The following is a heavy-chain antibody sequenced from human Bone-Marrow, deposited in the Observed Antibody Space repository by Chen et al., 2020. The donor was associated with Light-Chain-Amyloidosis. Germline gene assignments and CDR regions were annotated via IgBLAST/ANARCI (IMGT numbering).Heavy chain of an antibody. CDR3: AKDSGDIVRAVTAFDYYYYMDV. D-gene: IGHD5-12*01. CDR1: GFKFVDYA. CDR2: ISWDSSNI. Sequence: EVQLVESGGGLVQPGRSLRLSCSGSGFKFVDYAMYWVRQAPGKGLEWVSSISWDSSNIGYADSVKGRFTISRDNAKNFLYLQMNSLRAEDTALYYCAKDSGDIVRAVTAFDYYYYMDVWGKGTTVTVSS. J-gene: IGHJ6*03. V-gene: IGHV3-9*01.